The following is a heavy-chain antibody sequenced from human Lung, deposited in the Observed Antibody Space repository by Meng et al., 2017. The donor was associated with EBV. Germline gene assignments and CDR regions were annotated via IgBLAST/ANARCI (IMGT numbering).Heavy chain of an antibody. CDR2: ISYDGSNK. CDR1: GFTFSSYA. V-gene: IGHV3-30-3*01. Sequence: GQLVECGGGVVQPGRSLRLSCAASGFTFSSYAMHWVRQAPGKGLEWVAVISYDGSNKYYADSVKGRFTISRDNSKNTLYLQMNSLRAEDTAVYYCARIDNGWELLDYWGQGTLVTVSS. D-gene: IGHD1-26*01. J-gene: IGHJ4*02. CDR3: ARIDNGWELLDY.